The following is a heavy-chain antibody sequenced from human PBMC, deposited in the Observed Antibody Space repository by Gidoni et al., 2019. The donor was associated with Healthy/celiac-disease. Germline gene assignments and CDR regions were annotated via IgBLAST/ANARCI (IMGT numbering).Heavy chain of an antibody. V-gene: IGHV4-34*01. CDR1: GGSFSGYY. D-gene: IGHD3-9*01. J-gene: IGHJ3*02. CDR3: FGFFDWLFGAFDI. Sequence: QVQLQQWGAGLLKPSETLSLTCAVYGGSFSGYYWSWIRQPPGKGLEWIGEINHSGSTNYNPSLKSRVTISVDTSKNQFSLKLSSVTAADTAVYYCFGFFDWLFGAFDIWGQGTMVTVSS. CDR2: INHSGST.